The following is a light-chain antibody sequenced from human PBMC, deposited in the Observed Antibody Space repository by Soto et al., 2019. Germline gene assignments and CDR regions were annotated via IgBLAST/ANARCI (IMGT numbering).Light chain of an antibody. CDR1: QSVLHSPTNNNY. V-gene: IGKV4-1*01. CDR3: HQYYSIPRT. J-gene: IGKJ1*01. Sequence: DIVMTQSPDSLAVSLGERATINCKSSQSVLHSPTNNNYLAWYQKKPGQPPKLLIYWASTRESGVPDRFSGSGSWTDFTPTINSLQAEDAAVYYCHQYYSIPRTFGQGTKVEIK. CDR2: WAS.